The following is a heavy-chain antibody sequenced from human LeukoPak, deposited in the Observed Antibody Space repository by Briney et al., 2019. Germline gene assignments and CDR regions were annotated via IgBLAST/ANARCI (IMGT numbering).Heavy chain of an antibody. V-gene: IGHV4-31*03. D-gene: IGHD3-22*01. Sequence: SQTLSLTCTVSGGSISSGGYYWSWIRQHPGKGLEWIGYIHYSGSTYYNPSLKSRVTISVDTSKNQFSLKLSSVTAADTAVYYCARLDSYDSSGYLAYWGQGTLVTVSS. CDR3: ARLDSYDSSGYLAY. J-gene: IGHJ4*02. CDR2: IHYSGST. CDR1: GGSISSGGYY.